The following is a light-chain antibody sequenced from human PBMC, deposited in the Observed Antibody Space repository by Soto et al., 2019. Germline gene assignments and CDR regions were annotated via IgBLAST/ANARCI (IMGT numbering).Light chain of an antibody. CDR2: AAS. CDR1: QDIAIY. V-gene: IGKV1-9*01. CDR3: QQLNSYPA. J-gene: IGKJ4*01. Sequence: DIQMTQSPSSLSASVGDRVTITCRASQDIAIYLAWYQQKPGEAPKLLIYAASTLYGGVPSRFSGSGSGTDFALTITSLQAEDFATYYCQQLNSYPAFGGGTKVDIK.